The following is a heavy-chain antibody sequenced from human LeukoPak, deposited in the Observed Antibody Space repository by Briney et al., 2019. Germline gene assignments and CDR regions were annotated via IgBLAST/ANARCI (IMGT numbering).Heavy chain of an antibody. V-gene: IGHV3-30*18. CDR2: ISYDGSNK. CDR3: AKEGHGGRSWPYYFDY. D-gene: IGHD6-13*01. J-gene: IGHJ4*02. Sequence: GRSLRLSCAASGFIFSNYGMYWVRQAPGKGLEWVAVISYDGSNKYYADSVKGRFTISRDNSKNTLSLQMNSLRAEDTAVYYCAKEGHGGRSWPYYFDYWGQGTLVTVSS. CDR1: GFIFSNYG.